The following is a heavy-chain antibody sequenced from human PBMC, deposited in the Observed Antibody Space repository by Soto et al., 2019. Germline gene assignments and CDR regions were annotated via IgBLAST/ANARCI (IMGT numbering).Heavy chain of an antibody. CDR2: GSYSGTT. J-gene: IGHJ4*02. V-gene: IGHV4-61*01. Sequence: QVQLQESGPGLVKPSETLSLTCTVSGVSVNSGSFYWAWIRQPPGKGLEWIGFGSYSGTTNYKPSLKRRGTISVDTSRSQISLKVTSLTAADTAVYYCARGATLSQYDYWGQGTLVTVSS. CDR1: GVSVNSGSFY. CDR3: ARGATLSQYDY.